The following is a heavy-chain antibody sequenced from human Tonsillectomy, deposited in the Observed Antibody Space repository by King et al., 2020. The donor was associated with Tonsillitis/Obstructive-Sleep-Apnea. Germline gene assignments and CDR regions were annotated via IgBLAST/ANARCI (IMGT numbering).Heavy chain of an antibody. CDR2: IAFDGSNK. CDR3: AKELEEGGQGLTTDWFDP. CDR1: GFTFSRYA. Sequence: QVQLVESGGGVVQPGRSLRLSCAASGFTFSRYAMHWVRQAPGKGLEWVAVIAFDGSNKYYSDSVKGRFTISRDNSKNTQYRQMNSLRGEDTAVYYCAKELEEGGQGLTTDWFDPWGQGTLVTVSS. D-gene: IGHD4-11*01. J-gene: IGHJ5*02. V-gene: IGHV3-30*18.